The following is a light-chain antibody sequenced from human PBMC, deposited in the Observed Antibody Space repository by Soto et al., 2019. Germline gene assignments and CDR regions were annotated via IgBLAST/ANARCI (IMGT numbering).Light chain of an antibody. CDR1: QSIIRN. CDR3: HHYHDWPPYN. Sequence: ETVMTQSPATLSVSPGERATLSCRASQSIIRNLAGYHQKPGQPPRPLIYGASTRATGIPDRFSGSGSGTDFTLTISGLQSEDFAVYYCHHYHDWPPYNFGQGTKLEIK. J-gene: IGKJ2*01. V-gene: IGKV3-15*01. CDR2: GAS.